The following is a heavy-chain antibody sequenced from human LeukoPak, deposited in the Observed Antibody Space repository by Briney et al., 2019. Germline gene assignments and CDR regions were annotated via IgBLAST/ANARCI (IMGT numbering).Heavy chain of an antibody. CDR3: ARLGILLRFLERLP. D-gene: IGHD3-3*01. Sequence: SETLSLTCTVSGYSISSGYYWGWIWQPPGKGQEWIGSIYHSGSTYYNPSLKSRVTISVDTSKNQFSLKLSSVTAADTAEYYCARLGILLRFLERLPWGQGTLVTVSS. J-gene: IGHJ5*02. CDR1: GYSISSGYY. V-gene: IGHV4-38-2*02. CDR2: IYHSGST.